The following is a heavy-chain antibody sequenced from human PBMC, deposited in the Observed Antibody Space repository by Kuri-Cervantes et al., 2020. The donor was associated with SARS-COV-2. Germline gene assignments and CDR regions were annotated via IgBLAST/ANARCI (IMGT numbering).Heavy chain of an antibody. D-gene: IGHD6-19*01. CDR1: GFTFSSYA. CDR2: ISYDGSNK. J-gene: IGHJ4*02. V-gene: IGHV3-30-3*01. Sequence: GESLKISCAASGFTFSSYAMHWVRQAPGKGLEWVAVISYDGSNKYYADSVKGRFTISRDNSKNTLYLQMNSLRAEDTAVYYCAREGIAVAGPIDYWGQGTLVTVSS. CDR3: AREGIAVAGPIDY.